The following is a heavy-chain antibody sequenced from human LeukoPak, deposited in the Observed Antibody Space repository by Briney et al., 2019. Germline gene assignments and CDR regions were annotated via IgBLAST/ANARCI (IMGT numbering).Heavy chain of an antibody. CDR2: ISGSGGST. CDR1: GFTFSSYA. J-gene: IGHJ4*02. D-gene: IGHD3-3*01. CDR3: ASQIRGTLRFLEWPYGY. V-gene: IGHV3-23*01. Sequence: GGSLRLSCAASGFTFSSYAMSWVRQAPGKGLEWVSAISGSGGSTYYADSVKGRFTISRDNSKNTLYLQMNSLRAEDTAVYYCASQIRGTLRFLEWPYGYWGQGTLVTVSS.